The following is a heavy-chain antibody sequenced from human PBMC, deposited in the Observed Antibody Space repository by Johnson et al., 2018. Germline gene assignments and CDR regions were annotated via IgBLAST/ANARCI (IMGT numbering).Heavy chain of an antibody. CDR2: ISYDGSNK. J-gene: IGHJ3*02. D-gene: IGHD1-26*01. CDR3: ARYRGSYGPYDAFDI. Sequence: QVQLVQSGGGVVQPGGSLRLSCVASAFNIFGFSMHWVRLAPGKGLEWVAVISYDGSNKDYADSVKGRFTIPSDNSKNTLYLQMNSLRPEDTAVYSCARYRGSYGPYDAFDIWGQGTMVTVSS. CDR1: AFNIFGFS. V-gene: IGHV3-30-3*01.